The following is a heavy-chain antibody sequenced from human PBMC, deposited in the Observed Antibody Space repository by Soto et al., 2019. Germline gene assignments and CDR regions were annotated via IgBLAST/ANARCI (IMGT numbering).Heavy chain of an antibody. CDR3: ARTGVCSGGSFYPLYGWGSYRIPGRRPYVDY. Sequence: SETLSLTCAVYGGSFSGYYWSWIRQPPGKGLEWIGEINHSGSTNYNLSLKSRVTISVDTSKNQFSLKLSSVTAADTAVYYCARTGVCSGGSFYPLYGWGSYRIPGRRPYVDYQGPAPLVTVS. CDR2: INHSGST. V-gene: IGHV4-34*01. J-gene: IGHJ4*02. CDR1: GGSFSGYY. D-gene: IGHD2-15*01.